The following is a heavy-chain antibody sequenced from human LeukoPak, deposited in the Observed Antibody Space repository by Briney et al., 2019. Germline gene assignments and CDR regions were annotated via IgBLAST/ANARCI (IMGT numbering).Heavy chain of an antibody. CDR3: ARSAVTHPYYYYYMDV. V-gene: IGHV1-69*05. D-gene: IGHD4-17*01. CDR2: IIPIFGTA. CDR1: GGTFSSYA. J-gene: IGHJ6*03. Sequence: SVKVSCKASGGTFSSYAISWVRQAPGQGLEWMGGIIPIFGTANYAQKFQGRVTITTDESTSTAYMELSSLGSEDTAVYYCARSAVTHPYYYYYMDVWGKGTTVTVSS.